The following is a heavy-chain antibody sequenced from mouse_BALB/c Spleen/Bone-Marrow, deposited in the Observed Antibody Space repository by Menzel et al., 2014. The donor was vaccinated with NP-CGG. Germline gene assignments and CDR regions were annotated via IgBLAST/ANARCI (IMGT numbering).Heavy chain of an antibody. CDR3: ARRGYDGYH. V-gene: IGHV1-9*01. Sequence: VKMMESGAELMKPGASVKISCKATGYTFSSYWIEWVKQRPGHGLEWIGEILPGSGSTNYNEKFKGKATFTADTSSNTAYMQLSSLTSEDSAVYYCARRGYDGYHWGQGTTLTVSS. CDR2: ILPGSGST. J-gene: IGHJ2*01. D-gene: IGHD2-3*01. CDR1: GYTFSSYW.